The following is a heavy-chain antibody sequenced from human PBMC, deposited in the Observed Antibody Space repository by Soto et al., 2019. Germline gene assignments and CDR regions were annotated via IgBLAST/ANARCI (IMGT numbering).Heavy chain of an antibody. V-gene: IGHV3-11*01. CDR1: GFTFNDYY. D-gene: IGHD2-15*01. J-gene: IGHJ3*02. Sequence: AGGSLRLSCAASGFTFNDYYMTWIRQAPGKGLEWVSYISSSGSGIYYADSMKGRFTISRDNAKKSLYLQMSSLRAEDTAVYYCARAYSDAFDIWGQGTMVTVS. CDR3: ARAYSDAFDI. CDR2: ISSSGSGI.